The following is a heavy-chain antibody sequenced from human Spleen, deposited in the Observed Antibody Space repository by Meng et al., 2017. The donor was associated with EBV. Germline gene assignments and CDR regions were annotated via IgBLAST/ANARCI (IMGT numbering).Heavy chain of an antibody. Sequence: QVQIVQSGSELKKPGASVKVSCKASGYTFSAYAMNWVRQAPGQGLEWLGWINTATGDATYAQDFTGRFLFSLDTSVTTAYLQISSLKAEDTAVYYCARDRVWFGDKGWFDPWGQGTLVTVSS. CDR2: INTATGDA. D-gene: IGHD3-10*01. J-gene: IGHJ5*02. CDR3: ARDRVWFGDKGWFDP. CDR1: GYTFSAYA. V-gene: IGHV7-4-1*02.